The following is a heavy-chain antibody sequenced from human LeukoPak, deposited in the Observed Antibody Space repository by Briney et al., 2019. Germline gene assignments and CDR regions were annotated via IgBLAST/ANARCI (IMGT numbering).Heavy chain of an antibody. D-gene: IGHD3-22*01. V-gene: IGHV3-30*01. CDR1: GFTFSSYA. CDR2: ISYDGSNK. Sequence: GGSLRLSCAASGFTFSSYAMHWVRLAPGKGLEWVAVISYDGSNKYYADSVKGRFTISRDNSKNTLYLQMNSLRAEDTAVYYCATQADYYDSSGLGYYFDYWGQGTLVTVSS. J-gene: IGHJ4*02. CDR3: ATQADYYDSSGLGYYFDY.